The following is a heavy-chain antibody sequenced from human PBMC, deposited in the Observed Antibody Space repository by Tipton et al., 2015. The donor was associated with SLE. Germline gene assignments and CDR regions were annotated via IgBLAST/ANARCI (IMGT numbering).Heavy chain of an antibody. Sequence: GLVKPSDSLSLTCTVSGGSINAASYYWAWIRQAPGKRLEWIGNVYSSGSAYYNPSLKSRVTISIDTSKSQFSLRLTSLTAADSVVYYCARDLNSALDNRGALDVWGRGTLVTVSS. J-gene: IGHJ3*01. CDR1: GGSINAASYY. V-gene: IGHV4-39*07. D-gene: IGHD3-10*01. CDR3: ARDLNSALDNRGALDV. CDR2: VYSSGSA.